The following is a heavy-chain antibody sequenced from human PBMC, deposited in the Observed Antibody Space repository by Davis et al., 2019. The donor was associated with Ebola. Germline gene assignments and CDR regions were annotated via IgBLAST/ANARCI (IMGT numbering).Heavy chain of an antibody. CDR1: GFTLSGYF. CDR2: ITSSGTNK. CDR3: ARMFGDDYYYYHFDY. V-gene: IGHV3-11*04. J-gene: IGHJ4*02. Sequence: GGSLRLSCAASGFTLSGYFMGWIRQAPGKGLEWVSYITSSGTNKYYTDSVRGRFIISRDSAKSSLYLQMNSLRAEDTAVYFCARMFGDDYYYYHFDYWGQGTLVTVSS. D-gene: IGHD3-16*01.